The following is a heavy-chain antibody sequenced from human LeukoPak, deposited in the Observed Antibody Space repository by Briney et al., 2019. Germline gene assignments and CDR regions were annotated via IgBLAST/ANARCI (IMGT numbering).Heavy chain of an antibody. CDR2: ISSSSSYT. Sequence: GGSLRLSCAASGFTFSDYYMSWIRQAPGKGLEWVSYISSSSSYTNYADSVKGRFTISRDNAKHSLYLQMNSLRAEDTAVYYCARFRMGSSGWYYFDYWGQGTLVTVSS. V-gene: IGHV3-11*06. CDR3: ARFRMGSSGWYYFDY. CDR1: GFTFSDYY. D-gene: IGHD6-19*01. J-gene: IGHJ4*02.